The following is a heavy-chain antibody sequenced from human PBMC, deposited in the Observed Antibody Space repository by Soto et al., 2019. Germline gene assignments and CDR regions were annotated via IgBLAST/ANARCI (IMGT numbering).Heavy chain of an antibody. CDR1: GFTFSSYG. CDR2: IWYDGSNK. J-gene: IGHJ4*02. D-gene: IGHD3-16*01. CDR3: AREFGDIPY. Sequence: QVQLVESGGGVVQPGRSLRLSCAASGFTFSSYGMHWVRQAPGKGLEWVAVIWYDGSNKYYADSVKGRFTISRDNSKNALYLQMNSLRAEDTAVYYCAREFGDIPYWGQGTLVTVSS. V-gene: IGHV3-33*01.